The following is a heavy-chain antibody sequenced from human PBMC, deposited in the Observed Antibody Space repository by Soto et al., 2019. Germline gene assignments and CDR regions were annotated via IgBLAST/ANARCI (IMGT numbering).Heavy chain of an antibody. V-gene: IGHV4-59*01. CDR3: ATRYGGNFDD. D-gene: IGHD3-16*01. J-gene: IGHJ4*02. CDR1: GGSINNYY. CDR2: IYYSGST. Sequence: SETLSLTCTVSGGSINNYYWSWIRQPPGKGLEWIGYIYYSGSTTYNPALKSRVTISVDTSKNQFSLKLSSVTAADTAVYYCATRYGGNFDDWGQGTLGTSPQ.